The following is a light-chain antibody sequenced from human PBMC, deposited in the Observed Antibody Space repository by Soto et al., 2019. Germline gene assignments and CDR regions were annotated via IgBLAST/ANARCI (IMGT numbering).Light chain of an antibody. J-gene: IGLJ2*01. CDR3: SSYKGNNIFVV. CDR1: SSDIGGYNS. CDR2: EIT. Sequence: QSVLTQPPSASGSPGQSVTISCTGTSSDIGGYNSVSWYQQHPGKAPRLLIYEITKRPSGVPDRFSGSKSGNTASLTVSGLQAEDEADYYCSSYKGNNIFVVFGGGTKLTVL. V-gene: IGLV2-8*01.